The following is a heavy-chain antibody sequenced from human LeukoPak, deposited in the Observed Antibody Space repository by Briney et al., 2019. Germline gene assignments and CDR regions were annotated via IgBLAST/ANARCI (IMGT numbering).Heavy chain of an antibody. CDR1: GVSIIDYD. J-gene: IGHJ4*02. D-gene: IGHD7-27*01. CDR3: ARLKPHFLGTFDS. Sequence: PSETLSLTCTVSGVSIIDYDWSWIRQPPGRGLEWIGSIYTSGSTYFNPSLKSRVAISVDTSKNRFSLSLTSVTAADTALFYCARLKPHFLGTFDSWGQGALVTVSS. CDR2: IYTSGST. V-gene: IGHV4-4*09.